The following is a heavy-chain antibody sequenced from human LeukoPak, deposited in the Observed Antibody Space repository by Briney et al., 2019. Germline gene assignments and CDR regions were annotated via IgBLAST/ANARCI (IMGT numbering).Heavy chain of an antibody. D-gene: IGHD6-19*01. V-gene: IGHV1-8*01. CDR1: GYTFTSYD. CDR2: MNPNSGNT. J-gene: IGHJ6*03. CDR3: LAVAGPYYYYYMDV. Sequence: ASVKVSCKASGYTFTSYDINWVRQATGQGLEWMGWMNPNSGNTGYAQKFQGRVTMTRDTSISTAYMELSRLRSDDTAVYYCLAVAGPYYYYYMDVWGKGTTVTISS.